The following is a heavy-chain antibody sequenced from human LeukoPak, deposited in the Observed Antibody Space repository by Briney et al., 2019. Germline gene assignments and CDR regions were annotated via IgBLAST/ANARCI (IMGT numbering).Heavy chain of an antibody. J-gene: IGHJ3*02. CDR3: ARVDDSSGYSLDAFDI. CDR1: GFTFSDYY. D-gene: IGHD3-22*01. Sequence: GGSLRLSCAASGFTFSDYYMSWIRQAPGRGLEWVSYISSSGSTIYYADSVKGRFTISRDNAKNSLYLQMNSLRAEDTAVYYCARVDDSSGYSLDAFDIWGQGTMVTVSS. V-gene: IGHV3-11*04. CDR2: ISSSGSTI.